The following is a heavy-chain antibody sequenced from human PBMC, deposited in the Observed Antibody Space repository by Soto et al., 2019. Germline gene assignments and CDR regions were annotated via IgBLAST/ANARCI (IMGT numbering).Heavy chain of an antibody. V-gene: IGHV1-69*13. J-gene: IGHJ4*02. CDR2: IIPIFGTA. CDR1: GGTFSSYA. Sequence: ASVKVSCKASGGTFSSYAISWVRQAPGQGLEWKGGIIPIFGTANYAQKFQGRVTITADESTSTAYMELSSLRSEDTAVYYCARAADSSGYPSENYFDYWGQGTLVPVSS. CDR3: ARAADSSGYPSENYFDY. D-gene: IGHD3-22*01.